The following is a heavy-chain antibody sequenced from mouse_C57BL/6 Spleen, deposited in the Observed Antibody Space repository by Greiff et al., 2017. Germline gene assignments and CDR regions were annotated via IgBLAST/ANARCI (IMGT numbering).Heavy chain of an antibody. Sequence: EVKLMESGGGLVKPGGSLKLSCAASGFTFSDYGMHWVRQAPEKGLEWVAYISSGSSTIYYADTVKGRFTISRDNAKNTLFLHMTSLRSEDTAMYYCAVRFFDYWGQGTTLTVSS. J-gene: IGHJ2*01. V-gene: IGHV5-17*01. CDR1: GFTFSDYG. CDR3: AVRFFDY. D-gene: IGHD1-1*01. CDR2: ISSGSSTI.